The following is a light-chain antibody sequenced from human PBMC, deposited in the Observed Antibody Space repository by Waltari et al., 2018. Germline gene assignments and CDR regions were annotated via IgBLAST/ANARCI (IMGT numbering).Light chain of an antibody. CDR2: DAS. J-gene: IGKJ1*01. CDR3: QQYGNSPWT. CDR1: QSVRSSY. Sequence: EIVLTQSPGTLSLSPWERATPSCRASQSVRSSYLAWYQQKPGQAPRLLIHDASRRATGIPDRFSGSGSGTDFTLTITGLEPEDFAVYYCQQYGNSPWTFAQGTKVEIK. V-gene: IGKV3-20*01.